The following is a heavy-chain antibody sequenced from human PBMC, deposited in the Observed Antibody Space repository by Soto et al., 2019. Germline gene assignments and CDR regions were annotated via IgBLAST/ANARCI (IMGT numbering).Heavy chain of an antibody. J-gene: IGHJ4*02. D-gene: IGHD1-26*01. CDR3: ARSPSVGAKASHDY. V-gene: IGHV4-59*01. CDR1: GGSISSYN. Sequence: PSQTLSLTCTGSGGSISSYNWSWFRQPPGKGLEWIGYIYYSGSTNYNPSLKSRVTISVDTSKNQFSLKLSSVTAADTAVYYCARSPSVGAKASHDYWGQGTLDTVSS. CDR2: IYYSGST.